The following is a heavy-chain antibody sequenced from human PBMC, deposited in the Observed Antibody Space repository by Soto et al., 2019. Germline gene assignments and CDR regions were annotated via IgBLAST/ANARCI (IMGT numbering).Heavy chain of an antibody. D-gene: IGHD2-15*01. Sequence: QVQLQESGPGLVKPSETLSLTCTVSGGSISSYYWSWILQPPGKGLEWIGYIYYSGTTNYNPSLKSRVTISVDTSKNQFSLKLSSVTAADTAVYYCARHHCSGGSCYTPIGQLGGNWFDPWGQGTLVTVSS. V-gene: IGHV4-59*08. J-gene: IGHJ5*02. CDR1: GGSISSYY. CDR3: ARHHCSGGSCYTPIGQLGGNWFDP. CDR2: IYYSGTT.